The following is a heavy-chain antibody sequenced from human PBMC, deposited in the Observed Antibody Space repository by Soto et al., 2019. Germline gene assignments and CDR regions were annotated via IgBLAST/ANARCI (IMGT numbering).Heavy chain of an antibody. CDR1: GGSFSGYY. Sequence: SETLSLTCAVYGGSFSGYYWSWIRQPPGKGLEWIGEINHSGSTNYNPSLKSRVTISVDTSKNQFSLKLSSVTAADTAVYYCARRGIVVVVAANDAFDIWGQGTMDTVSS. V-gene: IGHV4-34*01. J-gene: IGHJ3*02. CDR2: INHSGST. D-gene: IGHD2-15*01. CDR3: ARRGIVVVVAANDAFDI.